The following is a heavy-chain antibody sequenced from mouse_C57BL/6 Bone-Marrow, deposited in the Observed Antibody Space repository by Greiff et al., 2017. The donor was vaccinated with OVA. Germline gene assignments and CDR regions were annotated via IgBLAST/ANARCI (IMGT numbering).Heavy chain of an antibody. CDR2: IWSGGST. Sequence: VKVVESGPGLVQPSQSLSITCTASGFSLTSYGVHWVRQSPGKGLEWLGVIWSGGSTDYYAAFISSLSISKEDSKSQVFFKINSLQDDDTAIYYCAREPIITTVVAGFDTWGQGTTLTVSS. D-gene: IGHD1-1*01. V-gene: IGHV2-2*01. J-gene: IGHJ2*01. CDR3: AREPIITTVVAGFDT. CDR1: GFSLTSYG.